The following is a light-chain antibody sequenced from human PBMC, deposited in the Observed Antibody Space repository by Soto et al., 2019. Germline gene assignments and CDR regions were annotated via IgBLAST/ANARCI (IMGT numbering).Light chain of an antibody. CDR1: RDVGSD. CDR2: AAS. CDR3: LQDYGDSWT. J-gene: IGKJ1*01. V-gene: IGKV1-6*01. Sequence: QMTQSPSTLSASVGEKIIITCRASRDVGSDVSWYQQKPGQAPKLLIYAASNLYTGVPSRFSGSRSGTEFTLTISSLQPEDFASYYCLQDYGDSWTFGQGTKVEIE.